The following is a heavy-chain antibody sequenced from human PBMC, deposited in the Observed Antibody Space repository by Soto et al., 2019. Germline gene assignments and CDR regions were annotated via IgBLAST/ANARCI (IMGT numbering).Heavy chain of an antibody. J-gene: IGHJ3*02. D-gene: IGHD2-15*01. V-gene: IGHV4-34*01. CDR1: GGSFSGYY. CDR2: INHSGST. Sequence: SETLSLTCAVYGGSFSGYYWSWIRQPPGKGLEWIGEINHSGSTNYNPSLKSRVTISVDTSKNQFSLKLSSVTAADTAVYYCASSPRYCSGGSCFRGTVAFDIWGQGTMVTVSS. CDR3: ASSPRYCSGGSCFRGTVAFDI.